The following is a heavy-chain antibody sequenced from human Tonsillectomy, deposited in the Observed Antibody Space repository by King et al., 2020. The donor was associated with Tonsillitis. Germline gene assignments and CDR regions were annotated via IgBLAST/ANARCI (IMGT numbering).Heavy chain of an antibody. CDR1: GGSISSSSYY. J-gene: IGHJ5*02. Sequence: QLQESGPGLVKPSETLSLTCTVSGGSISSSSYYWGWIRQPPGQGLEWIGSIYYSGSTYYNPSLKSRVTISVDTSKNQFSLKLSSVTAADTAVYYCARGSVRGWFDPWGQGTLVTVSS. CDR3: ARGSVRGWFDP. CDR2: IYYSGST. V-gene: IGHV4-39*07. D-gene: IGHD3-16*01.